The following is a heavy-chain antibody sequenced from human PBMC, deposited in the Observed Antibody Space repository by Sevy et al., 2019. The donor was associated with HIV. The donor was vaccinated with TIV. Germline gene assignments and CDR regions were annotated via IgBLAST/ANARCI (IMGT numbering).Heavy chain of an antibody. J-gene: IGHJ6*02. V-gene: IGHV3-30*03. CDR3: ARAHADCSGGTCYTAHYYYDMDV. CDR2: ISYAGDNK. D-gene: IGHD2-15*01. CDR1: GFAFSDYA. Sequence: GGSLRLSCAASGFAFSDYAMHWVRQAPGKGLEWVAAISYAGDNKYFADSVKGRFTVSKDNSKNTLYLEMNSLRAEDRAVYYCARAHADCSGGTCYTAHYYYDMDVWGRGATVTVS.